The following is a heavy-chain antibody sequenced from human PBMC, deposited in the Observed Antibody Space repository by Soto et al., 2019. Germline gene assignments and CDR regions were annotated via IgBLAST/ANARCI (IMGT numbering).Heavy chain of an antibody. CDR2: ISAYNGNT. V-gene: IGHV1-18*01. J-gene: IGHJ4*02. CDR3: ARDLVYCSRGGCYGTGTSFEY. D-gene: IGHD2-2*01. Sequence: QVQLLQSGAEVKRPGASVKVSCKASGYTFTSYGITWVRQAPGQGLERVGWISAYNGNTHYVENFQGRVTMTTDTSTGTAYMELGSLSSDDTAVYYCARDLVYCSRGGCYGTGTSFEYWGQGTLVTVSS. CDR1: GYTFTSYG.